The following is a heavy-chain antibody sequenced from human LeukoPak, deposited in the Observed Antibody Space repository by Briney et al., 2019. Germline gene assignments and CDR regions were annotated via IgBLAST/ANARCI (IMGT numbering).Heavy chain of an antibody. CDR1: GFTFSSYW. V-gene: IGHV3-7*01. D-gene: IGHD3-22*01. CDR3: ARDAMIVADASHI. CDR2: IKQDGSEK. J-gene: IGHJ3*02. Sequence: GGSLRLSRAASGFTFSSYWMSWVRQAPGKGLEWVANIKQDGSEKYYVDSVKGRFTISRDNAKNSLYLQMNSLRAEDTAVHYCARDAMIVADASHIWGQGTMVTVSS.